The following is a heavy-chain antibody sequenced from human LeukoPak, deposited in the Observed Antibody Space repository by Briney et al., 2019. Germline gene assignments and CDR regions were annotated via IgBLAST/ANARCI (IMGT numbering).Heavy chain of an antibody. CDR1: GGSISSSSFY. V-gene: IGHV4-39*07. CDR3: ARQIPRPKYSSSSSSRADDAFDI. D-gene: IGHD6-6*01. CDR2: IYHSGTT. Sequence: SETLSLTCTVSGGSISSSSFYWGWIRQPPGKGLEWIGSIYHSGTTYYNPSLKSRVTISVDTSKNQFSLNLSSVTAADTAVYYCARQIPRPKYSSSSSSRADDAFDIWGQGTMVTVSS. J-gene: IGHJ3*02.